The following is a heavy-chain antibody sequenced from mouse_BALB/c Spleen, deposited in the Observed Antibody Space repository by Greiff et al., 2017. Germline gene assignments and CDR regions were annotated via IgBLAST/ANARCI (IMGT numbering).Heavy chain of an antibody. CDR3: ARFSTATFFDY. D-gene: IGHD1-2*01. CDR1: GFNIKDTY. J-gene: IGHJ2*01. V-gene: IGHV14-3*02. CDR2: IDPANGNT. Sequence: VQLQQSGAELVKPGASVKLSCTASGFNIKDTYMHWVKQRPEQGLEWIGRIDPANGNTKYDPKFQGKATITADTSSNTAYLQLSSLTSEDTAVYYCARFSTATFFDYWGQGTTLTGSS.